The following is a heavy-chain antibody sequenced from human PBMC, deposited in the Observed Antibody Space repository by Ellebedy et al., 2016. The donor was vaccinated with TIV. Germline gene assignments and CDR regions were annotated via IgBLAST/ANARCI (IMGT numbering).Heavy chain of an antibody. CDR2: IKQDGSEK. CDR3: ARDHILFDY. Sequence: GESLKISCAASGFSFSGHWMNWVRQAPGKGLEWVGNIKQDGSEKYYVDSVKGRFTISRDNAKNSLYLQMNSLRAEDTAVYYCARDHILFDYWGQGTLVTVSS. V-gene: IGHV3-7*03. J-gene: IGHJ4*02. CDR1: GFSFSGHW. D-gene: IGHD2-21*01.